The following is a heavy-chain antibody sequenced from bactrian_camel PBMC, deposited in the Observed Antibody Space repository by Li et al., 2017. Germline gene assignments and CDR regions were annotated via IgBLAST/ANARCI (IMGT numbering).Heavy chain of an antibody. D-gene: IGHD5*01. J-gene: IGHJ4*01. CDR2: IFISGARGGNT. V-gene: IGHV3S53*01. CDR3: AATRLSTLGTSSLRASFYTY. CDR1: GRIVFVNH. Sequence: HVQLVESGGGSVEAGGSLRLSCEASGRIVFVNHVAWFRQAPGKEREAVAGIFISGARGGNTYYADSVEGRFAISQNNTETVVYLLMDSLAPEDTAMYYCAATRLSTLGTSSLRASFYTYWGQGTQVTVS.